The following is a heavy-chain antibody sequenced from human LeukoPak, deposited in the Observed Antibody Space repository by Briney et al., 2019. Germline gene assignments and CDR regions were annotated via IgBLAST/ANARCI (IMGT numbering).Heavy chain of an antibody. CDR2: INHSGST. J-gene: IGHJ5*02. V-gene: IGHV4-34*01. Sequence: PSETLSLTCAVYGGSFSGYYWSWIRQPPGKGLEWIGEINHSGSTNYNPSLKSRVTISVDTSKNQFSLKLSSVTAADTAVYYCARGQDYAGYYDFWSGYYWFDPWGQGTLVTVSS. CDR3: ARGQDYAGYYDFWSGYYWFDP. D-gene: IGHD3-3*01. CDR1: GGSFSGYY.